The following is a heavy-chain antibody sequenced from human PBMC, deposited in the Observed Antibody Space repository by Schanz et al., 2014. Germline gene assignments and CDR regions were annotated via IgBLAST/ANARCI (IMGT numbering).Heavy chain of an antibody. D-gene: IGHD3-10*01. CDR3: ARGGQGFGEPHQRLFEY. CDR2: IYDSGNT. J-gene: IGHJ4*02. V-gene: IGHV4-4*02. CDR1: GASVSSDNW. Sequence: QVQLEESGAGLVKPSGTLSLTCAVSGASVSSDNWWNWVRQPPGKGLEWIGEIYDSGNTNYNPSRRGRVTMSVDDSKNQFSLQLTSVTAADTAVYYCARGGQGFGEPHQRLFEYWGPGTLVTVSS.